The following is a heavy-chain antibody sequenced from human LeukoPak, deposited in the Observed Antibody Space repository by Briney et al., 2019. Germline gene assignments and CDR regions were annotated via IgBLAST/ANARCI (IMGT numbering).Heavy chain of an antibody. Sequence: TGGSLRLSCAASGFTFSDYYMSWIRQAPGKGLEWLSYISRSGSTIYYAASVKGRFTISRDSANNSLYQQMDSLRAEDTAVYYCARGCSTSCHSPGKYYYAMDVWGRGTTVTVSS. D-gene: IGHD2-2*01. CDR2: ISRSGSTI. V-gene: IGHV3-11*01. CDR3: ARGCSTSCHSPGKYYYAMDV. CDR1: GFTFSDYY. J-gene: IGHJ6*02.